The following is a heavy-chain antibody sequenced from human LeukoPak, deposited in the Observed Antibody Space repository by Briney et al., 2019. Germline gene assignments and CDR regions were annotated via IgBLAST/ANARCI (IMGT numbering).Heavy chain of an antibody. Sequence: GGSLRLSCAASGFTFSSYGMHWVRQAPGKGLEWVAFIRYDGSNKYYADSVKGRFTISRDNSKNTLYLQMNSLRAEDTAVYYCARDGQGMAAADTGQVGFDYWGQGTLVTVSS. V-gene: IGHV3-30*02. CDR3: ARDGQGMAAADTGQVGFDY. CDR2: IRYDGSNK. D-gene: IGHD6-13*01. J-gene: IGHJ4*02. CDR1: GFTFSSYG.